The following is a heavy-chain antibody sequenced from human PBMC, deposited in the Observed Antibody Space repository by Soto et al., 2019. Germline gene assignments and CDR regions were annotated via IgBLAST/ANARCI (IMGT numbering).Heavy chain of an antibody. J-gene: IGHJ4*02. V-gene: IGHV4-59*01. Sequence: SETLSLTCTVSGDSIRSYYWSWIRQPPGKRLEWIGYVYYSGTTNYNPSLKSRVTISVDLSKNQFSLRLSSVTTADTALYYCARTTAVPNTLRSRYFFDYWGQGTLVTVSS. D-gene: IGHD4-17*01. CDR3: ARTTAVPNTLRSRYFFDY. CDR2: VYYSGTT. CDR1: GDSIRSYY.